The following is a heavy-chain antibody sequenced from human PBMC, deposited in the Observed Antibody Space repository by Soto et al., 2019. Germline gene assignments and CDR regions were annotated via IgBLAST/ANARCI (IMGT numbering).Heavy chain of an antibody. CDR1: GRSISSYY. J-gene: IGHJ4*02. CDR3: ASLSPTSTGTDY. V-gene: IGHV4-59*08. CDR2: IYYSGST. D-gene: IGHD1-1*01. Sequence: PSETLSLTCAVSGRSISSYYWSWIRQPPGKGLEEIEYIYYSGSTNYNPSLKSRVTISVDTSKNQFSLKLSSVTAAVTAVYYCASLSPTSTGTDYWGQGTLVTVSS.